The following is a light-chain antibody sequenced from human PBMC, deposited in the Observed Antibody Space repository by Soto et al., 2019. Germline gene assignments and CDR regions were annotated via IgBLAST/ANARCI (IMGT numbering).Light chain of an antibody. CDR1: QSVSIW. CDR2: GAS. V-gene: IGKV1-5*01. Sequence: DIQMTQSPSTLSASVGDRVTFTCRASQSVSIWLAWYQQKPGKAPKLLISGASTLESGVPSRFSGSGSGTEFTLTISSLPPDDFATYYCQEYKIYLTFGQGTKVEIK. J-gene: IGKJ1*01. CDR3: QEYKIYLT.